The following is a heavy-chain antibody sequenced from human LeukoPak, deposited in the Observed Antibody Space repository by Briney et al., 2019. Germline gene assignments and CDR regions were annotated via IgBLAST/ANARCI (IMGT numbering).Heavy chain of an antibody. CDR1: GGSISSYY. CDR3: AREIHFDSNGQRTLHAFDI. J-gene: IGHJ3*02. V-gene: IGHV4-59*12. CDR2: IYYSGST. D-gene: IGHD3-22*01. Sequence: SETLSLTCTVSGGSISSYYWSWIRQPPGKGLEWIGYIYYSGSTNYNPSLKSRLTISVDTSKNQFSLKVNSVTAAETAVYYCAREIHFDSNGQRTLHAFDIWGQGTMVTVSS.